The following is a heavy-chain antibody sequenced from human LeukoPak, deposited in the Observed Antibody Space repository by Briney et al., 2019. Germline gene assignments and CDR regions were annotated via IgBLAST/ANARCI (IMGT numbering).Heavy chain of an antibody. CDR2: IGSSSNYI. CDR3: AASTKHTAMVDY. V-gene: IGHV3-21*01. Sequence: GGSLRLSCAASGFTFSFYSMNWVRQAPGKGPEWVSTIGSSSNYIYYADSVKGRFTISRDNAKNSLYLQMNSLRTEDTAVYFCAASTKHTAMVDYWGQGTLITVSS. J-gene: IGHJ4*02. CDR1: GFTFSFYS. D-gene: IGHD5-18*01.